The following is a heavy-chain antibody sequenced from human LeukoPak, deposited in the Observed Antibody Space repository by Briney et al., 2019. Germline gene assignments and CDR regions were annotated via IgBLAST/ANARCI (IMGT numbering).Heavy chain of an antibody. CDR3: ARVGRTGDSYY. D-gene: IGHD1-14*01. J-gene: IGHJ4*02. CDR1: GFTFRRCG. V-gene: IGHV3-30*02. Sequence: GWGVRLSCASSGFTFRRCGMHWVRQAPGKGLGGVAFIRYDGCSKYYADSVTDRSNIPRQNHKNTLSLSMNRRSAEDRAVYLCARVGRTGDSYYWGQEALVTVSS. CDR2: IRYDGCSK.